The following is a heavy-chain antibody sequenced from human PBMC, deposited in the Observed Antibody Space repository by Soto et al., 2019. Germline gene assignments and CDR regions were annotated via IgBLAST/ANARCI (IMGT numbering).Heavy chain of an antibody. D-gene: IGHD3-9*01. Sequence: QVQLVESGGGVVQPGRSLRLSCAASGFIFSSYGRHWVRQAPGKGLEWVAAIWNDGSNKDYAHSVKGRFTISRDNSKNTVYLQMNSLRGEDTAMYYCTREDEILTGFDYWGQGTLVTVSS. CDR2: IWNDGSNK. J-gene: IGHJ4*02. CDR3: TREDEILTGFDY. V-gene: IGHV3-33*01. CDR1: GFIFSSYG.